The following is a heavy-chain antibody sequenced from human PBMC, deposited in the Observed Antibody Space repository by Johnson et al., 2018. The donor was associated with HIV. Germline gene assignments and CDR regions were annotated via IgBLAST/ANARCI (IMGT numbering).Heavy chain of an antibody. J-gene: IGHJ3*01. D-gene: IGHD2-21*01. CDR1: RFTFDDYG. V-gene: IGHV3-NL1*01. CDR2: IYSGDTT. Sequence: QVQLVESGGGVVRPGGSLRLSCAASRFTFDDYGMSWVRQAPGKGLEWVSVIYSGDTTYYADSVKGRFTISRDNSKNTLYLQMNSLRAEDTAVYYCAKVDCGGDTCAGYDPFELWGQGTLVTVSS. CDR3: AKVDCGGDTCAGYDPFEL.